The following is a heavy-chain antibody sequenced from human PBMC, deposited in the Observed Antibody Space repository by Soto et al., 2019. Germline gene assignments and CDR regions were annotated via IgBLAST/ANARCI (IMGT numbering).Heavy chain of an antibody. CDR2: IDWDDDK. CDR1: GFSLSTNGMR. Sequence: GSGPTLVNPTQTLTLTCTFSGFSLSTNGMRVSWIRQPPGKALEWLARIDWDDDKFYSTPLKTRLTISKDTSKNQVVLTMTNMDPVDTATYYCARAPYSSSWYGDYFDYWGQGTLVTVSS. D-gene: IGHD6-13*01. CDR3: ARAPYSSSWYGDYFDY. V-gene: IGHV2-70*04. J-gene: IGHJ4*02.